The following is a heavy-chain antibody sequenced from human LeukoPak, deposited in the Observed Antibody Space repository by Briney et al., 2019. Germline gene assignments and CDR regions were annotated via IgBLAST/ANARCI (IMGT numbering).Heavy chain of an antibody. V-gene: IGHV1-69*05. CDR3: ARVRYSGYDWSDAFDI. D-gene: IGHD5-12*01. J-gene: IGHJ3*02. CDR1: GGTFSSYA. Sequence: GASVKVSCKASGGTFSSYAISWVRQAPGQGLEWMGGIIPIFGTANYAQKFQGRVTITTDESTSTAYMELSSLRSEDTAVYYCARVRYSGYDWSDAFDIWGQGTMVTVSS. CDR2: IIPIFGTA.